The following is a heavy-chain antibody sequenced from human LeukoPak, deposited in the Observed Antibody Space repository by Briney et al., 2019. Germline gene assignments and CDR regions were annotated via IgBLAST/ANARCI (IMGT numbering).Heavy chain of an antibody. J-gene: IGHJ5*02. V-gene: IGHV1-3*01. CDR3: ARVGDRTAVAAYAQFDP. D-gene: IGHD6-19*01. CDR2: INAGNGNT. CDR1: GYTFTSYA. Sequence: ASVKVSCKASGYTFTSYAMHWVRQAPGQRLEWMGWINAGNGNTKYSQKFQGRVTITRDTSASTAYMELSSLRSEDTAVYYCARVGDRTAVAAYAQFDPWGQGTLVTVSS.